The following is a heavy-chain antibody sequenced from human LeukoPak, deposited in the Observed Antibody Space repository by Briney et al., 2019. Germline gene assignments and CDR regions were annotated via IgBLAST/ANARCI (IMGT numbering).Heavy chain of an antibody. CDR1: GYTFTDYY. CDR2: VDPADGEA. Sequence: ASVKVSCKASGYTFTDYYMHWVVQAPGKGLEWMGRVDPADGEAAYAQKFQGRVTITADPSRDTAYMELTSLRSEDTAMYYCARDRSNHLPIYYYYMDVWGKGTTVTVSS. J-gene: IGHJ6*03. V-gene: IGHV1-69-2*01. D-gene: IGHD4-11*01. CDR3: ARDRSNHLPIYYYYMDV.